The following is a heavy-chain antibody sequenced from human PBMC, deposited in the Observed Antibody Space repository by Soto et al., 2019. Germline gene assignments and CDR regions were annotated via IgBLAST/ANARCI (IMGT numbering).Heavy chain of an antibody. CDR3: ARVSTAKVTLDDDY. Sequence: EVQLVESGGGLVQPGGSLRLSCAASGFTFSSYSMNWVRQAPGKGLEWVSYISSSSSTIYYADSVKGRFTISRDNAKNALYLQMNSHRDADTAVYYCARVSTAKVTLDDDYWGQGTLVTVSS. D-gene: IGHD5-18*01. CDR2: ISSSSSTI. CDR1: GFTFSSYS. V-gene: IGHV3-48*02. J-gene: IGHJ4*02.